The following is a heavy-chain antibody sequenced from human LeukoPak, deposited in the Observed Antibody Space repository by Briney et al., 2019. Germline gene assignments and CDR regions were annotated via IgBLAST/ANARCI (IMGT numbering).Heavy chain of an antibody. V-gene: IGHV4-4*07. CDR2: IYSSGST. CDR1: GGSFNNYY. CDR3: ARARGRLLLIDY. J-gene: IGHJ4*02. D-gene: IGHD2-15*01. Sequence: PSETPSLTCTVSGGSFNNYYWNWIRQPAGKGLEWIGRIYSSGSTDYNPSLKSRVTMSVDTSKNQFSLNLTSVTAADSAVYYCARARGRLLLIDYWGQGTLVTVSS.